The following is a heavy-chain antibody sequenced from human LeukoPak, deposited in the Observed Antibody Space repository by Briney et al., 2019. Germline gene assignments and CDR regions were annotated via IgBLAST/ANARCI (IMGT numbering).Heavy chain of an antibody. CDR1: GGSFSGYY. CDR2: INHSGST. D-gene: IGHD1-14*01. CDR3: ARCLGTTGPLD. V-gene: IGHV4-34*01. Sequence: PSETLSLTCAVYGGSFSGYYWSWIRQPPGKGLEWIGEINHSGSTNYNPSLKSRVTISVDTSKNQFSLKLSSVTAADTAVYYCARCLGTTGPLDWGQGTLVTVSS. J-gene: IGHJ4*02.